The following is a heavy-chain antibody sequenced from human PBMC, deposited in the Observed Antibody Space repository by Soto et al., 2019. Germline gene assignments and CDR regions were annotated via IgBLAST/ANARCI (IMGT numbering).Heavy chain of an antibody. D-gene: IGHD6-6*01. CDR3: ARHGDSSSWGYYYYYMDV. J-gene: IGHJ6*03. Sequence: GESLKISCKGSGYSFTSYWIGWVRQMPGKGLEWMGIIYPGDSDTRYSPSFQGQVTISADKSISTAYLQWSSLKASDTAMYYCARHGDSSSWGYYYYYMDVWGKGTTVTVSS. CDR1: GYSFTSYW. V-gene: IGHV5-51*01. CDR2: IYPGDSDT.